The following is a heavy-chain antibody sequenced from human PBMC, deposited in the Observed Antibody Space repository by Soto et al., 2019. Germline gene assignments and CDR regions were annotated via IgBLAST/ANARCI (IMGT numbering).Heavy chain of an antibody. V-gene: IGHV3-23*01. CDR2: ISGSGGST. CDR1: GFTFSSYA. J-gene: IGHJ6*02. D-gene: IGHD2-2*01. Sequence: PGGSLRLSCAASGFTFSSYAMSWVRQAPGKGLEWVSAISGSGGSTYYADSVKGRFTISRDNSKNTLYLQMNSLRAEDTAVYYCARAPTTSGYYYGMDVWGQGTTVTVSS. CDR3: ARAPTTSGYYYGMDV.